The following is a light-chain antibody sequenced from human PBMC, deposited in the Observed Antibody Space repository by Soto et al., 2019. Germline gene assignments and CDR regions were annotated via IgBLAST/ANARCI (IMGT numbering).Light chain of an antibody. CDR1: SSNIGAGYH. Sequence: QSVLTQPPSVSGAPGQRVTISCTGRSSNIGAGYHVHWYQQLPGTAPKLLIYANTIRPSGVPDRFSGSKSGTSASLAITGLQAEDEADYYCQSYDSSLSGWVFGGGTQLTVL. V-gene: IGLV1-40*01. CDR2: ANT. J-gene: IGLJ3*02. CDR3: QSYDSSLSGWV.